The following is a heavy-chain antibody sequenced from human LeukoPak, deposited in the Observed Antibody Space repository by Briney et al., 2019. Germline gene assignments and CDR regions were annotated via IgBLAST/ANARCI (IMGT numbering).Heavy chain of an antibody. D-gene: IGHD4-11*01. J-gene: IGHJ4*02. CDR2: IIPIFGTA. CDR1: GYTFTSYG. CDR3: AREGYDYSKPDY. V-gene: IGHV1-69*13. Sequence: GASVKVSCKASGYTFTSYGISWVRQAPGQGLEWMGGIIPIFGTANYAQKFQGRVTITADESTSTAYMELSSLRSEDTAVYYCAREGYDYSKPDYWGQGTLVTVSS.